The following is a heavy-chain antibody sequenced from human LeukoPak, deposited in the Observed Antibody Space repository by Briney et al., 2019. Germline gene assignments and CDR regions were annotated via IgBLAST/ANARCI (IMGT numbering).Heavy chain of an antibody. Sequence: ASVKVSCKASGYTFTGYYMHWVRQAPGQGLEWMGWINPNSGGTNYAQKFQGRVTMTRDTSISTAYMELSRLRSDDTAVYYCARAGNYYDSSGYYGDEYWGQGTLVTVSS. CDR1: GYTFTGYY. CDR3: ARAGNYYDSSGYYGDEY. CDR2: INPNSGGT. J-gene: IGHJ4*02. V-gene: IGHV1-2*02. D-gene: IGHD3-22*01.